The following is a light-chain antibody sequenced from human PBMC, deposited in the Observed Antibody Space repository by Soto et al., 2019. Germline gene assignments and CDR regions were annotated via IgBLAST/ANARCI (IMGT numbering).Light chain of an antibody. J-gene: IGKJ4*01. Sequence: IQMTHSPSSLCAFLGERVTITWLASPDSTKYLAWYQQKPGKATNLLIYDASTLHSGVPSRFSGSGAGTDFTLTVSGLQPEDFATYYCQQLSSYPSTFGGGTKVDIK. CDR1: PDSTKY. CDR2: DAS. CDR3: QQLSSYPST. V-gene: IGKV1-9*01.